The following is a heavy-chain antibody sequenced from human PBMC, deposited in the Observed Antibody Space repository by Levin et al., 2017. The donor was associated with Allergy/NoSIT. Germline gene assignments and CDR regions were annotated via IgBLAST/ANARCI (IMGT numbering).Heavy chain of an antibody. Sequence: GGSLRLSCAASGFTFSNYWMHWVRQAPGKGLVWVSHINSDGSKTNYADSVKGRFTTSRDNAKTTLYLQMNSLRDVDTAIYYCGRGGCSSTRCGDNWGQGTLVNVS. CDR2: INSDGSKT. D-gene: IGHD2-2*01. J-gene: IGHJ4*02. CDR3: GRGGCSSTRCGDN. V-gene: IGHV3-74*01. CDR1: GFTFSNYW.